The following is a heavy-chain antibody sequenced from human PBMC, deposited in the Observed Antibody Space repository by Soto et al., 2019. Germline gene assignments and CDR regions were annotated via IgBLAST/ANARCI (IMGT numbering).Heavy chain of an antibody. V-gene: IGHV3-74*01. J-gene: IGHJ6*03. CDR3: ARGDCVGGTCYSLAGSFYSYMDV. CDR2: INSDGSVS. CDR1: GFTFSNSW. Sequence: EVQLVESGGGLVQPGGSLRLSCVASGFTFSNSWMYWVRQAPGEGLVWVSRINSDGSVSSYADSVKGRLTISRDNVKNTLYLQMDSLRAEDTAVYYCARGDCVGGTCYSLAGSFYSYMDVWGKGTMVTVFS. D-gene: IGHD2-15*01.